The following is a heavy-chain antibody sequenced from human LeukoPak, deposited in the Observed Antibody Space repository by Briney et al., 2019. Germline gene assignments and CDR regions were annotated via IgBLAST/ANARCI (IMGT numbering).Heavy chain of an antibody. D-gene: IGHD1-26*01. J-gene: IGHJ3*02. CDR3: AKSQLVGATYALDI. CDR1: GFSFSSYD. Sequence: GGSLRLSCAASGFSFSSYDMSWVRQAPGKGLEWVSGIRGSGGSTFYAASVKGRFTISRDNSKNTLNLLMNSLRAEDTAVYYCAKSQLVGATYALDIWGQGTVVTVSS. V-gene: IGHV3-23*01. CDR2: IRGSGGST.